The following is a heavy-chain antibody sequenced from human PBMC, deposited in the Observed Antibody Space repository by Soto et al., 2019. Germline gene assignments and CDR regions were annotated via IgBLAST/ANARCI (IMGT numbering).Heavy chain of an antibody. CDR2: IYYSGST. V-gene: IGHV4-30-4*01. D-gene: IGHD3-10*01. CDR3: ASRKSSPYFDY. Sequence: QVQLQESGPGLVKPSQTLSLTCTVSGGSISSGDYYWSWIRQPPGKGLEWIGNIYYSGSTSYNPSLKSRFTISIDTSKNQFSLKLSSVTAADTAVYYCASRKSSPYFDYWGQGTLVTVSS. CDR1: GGSISSGDYY. J-gene: IGHJ4*02.